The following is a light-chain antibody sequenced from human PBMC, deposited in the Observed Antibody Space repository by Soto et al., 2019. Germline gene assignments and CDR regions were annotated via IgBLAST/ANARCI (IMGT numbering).Light chain of an antibody. J-gene: IGLJ1*01. Sequence: QSVLTQPASVSGSPGRSITISCTGTSSDVGGYNYVSWYQQHPGKAPKLMIYDVSNRPSGVSNRFSGSKSGNTASLTISGLQAEDEADYYCSSYTSSSLNYVFGTGTKVTVL. V-gene: IGLV2-14*01. CDR2: DVS. CDR1: SSDVGGYNY. CDR3: SSYTSSSLNYV.